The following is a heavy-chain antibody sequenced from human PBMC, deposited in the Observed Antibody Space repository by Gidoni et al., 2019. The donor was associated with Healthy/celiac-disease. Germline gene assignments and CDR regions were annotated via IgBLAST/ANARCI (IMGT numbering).Heavy chain of an antibody. CDR2: IYYSGST. J-gene: IGHJ3*02. D-gene: IGHD3-16*01. V-gene: IGHV4-30-4*01. Sequence: QVQLQESGPGLVKPSQTLSLTCTVSGGSISSGDYYWSWIRQPPGKGLEWIGYIYYSGSTYYNPSLKSRITMSVNTSKNQFSLKLSSVTAADTAVYYCARALGDREFDIWGQGTMVTVSS. CDR3: ARALGDREFDI. CDR1: GGSISSGDYY.